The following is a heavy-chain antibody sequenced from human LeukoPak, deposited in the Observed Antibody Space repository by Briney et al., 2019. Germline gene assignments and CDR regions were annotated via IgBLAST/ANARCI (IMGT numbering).Heavy chain of an antibody. CDR3: AREGFWSGFNWFDP. CDR2: IIPIFGTA. Sequence: SVKVSYKASGGTFSSYAISWVRQAPGQGLEWMGGIIPIFGTANYAQKFQGRVTITADESTSTAYMELSSLRSEDTAVYYCAREGFWSGFNWFDPWGQGTLVTVSS. J-gene: IGHJ5*02. CDR1: GGTFSSYA. D-gene: IGHD3-3*01. V-gene: IGHV1-69*01.